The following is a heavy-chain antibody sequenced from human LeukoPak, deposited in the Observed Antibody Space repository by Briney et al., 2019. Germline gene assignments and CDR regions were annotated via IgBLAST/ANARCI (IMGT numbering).Heavy chain of an antibody. V-gene: IGHV4-59*01. J-gene: IGHJ5*02. D-gene: IGHD3-10*01. CDR1: GGSISSYY. CDR3: ARSGRPLTYYYGSGSYRNWFGP. Sequence: KPSETLSLTCTVSGGSISSYYWSWIRQPPGKGLEWIGYIYYSGSTNYNHSLKSQVTISVDTSKNQFSLKLSSVTAADTAVYYCARSGRPLTYYYGSGSYRNWFGPWGQGTLVTVSS. CDR2: IYYSGST.